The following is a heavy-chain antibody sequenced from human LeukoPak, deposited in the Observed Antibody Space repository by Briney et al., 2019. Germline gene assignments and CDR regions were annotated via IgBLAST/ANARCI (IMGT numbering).Heavy chain of an antibody. CDR3: AKERATTTLFDY. V-gene: IGHV3-23*01. J-gene: IGHJ4*02. CDR2: IGGNGGGT. CDR1: GFTFSSFP. Sequence: QAGGSLRLSCAASGFTFSSFPMSWVRQAPGTGLEWVSIIGGNGGGTYYADSVKGRFTISRDNSKNTLYLQMNSLRAEDTAVYFCAKERATTTLFDYWGQGTLVTVSS. D-gene: IGHD4-11*01.